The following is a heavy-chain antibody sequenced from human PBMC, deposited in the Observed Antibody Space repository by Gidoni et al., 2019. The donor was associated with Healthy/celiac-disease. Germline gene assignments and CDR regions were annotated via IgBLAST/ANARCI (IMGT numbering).Heavy chain of an antibody. CDR2: IKQDGSEK. V-gene: IGHV3-7*04. D-gene: IGHD3-10*01. J-gene: IGHJ4*02. Sequence: EVQLVESGGGLVQPGGSLRLSCAASGFTFSSYWMSWVRQATGKGLEWVANIKQDGSEKYYVDSVKGRFTISRDNAKNSLYLQMNSLRAEDTAVYYCARDLKLPPYGSGSYSNFDYWGQGTLVTVSS. CDR3: ARDLKLPPYGSGSYSNFDY. CDR1: GFTFSSYW.